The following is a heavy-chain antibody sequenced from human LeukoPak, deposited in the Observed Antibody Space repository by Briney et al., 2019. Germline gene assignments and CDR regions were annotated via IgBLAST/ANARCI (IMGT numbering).Heavy chain of an antibody. V-gene: IGHV3-53*01. CDR2: IYSGGST. Sequence: GGSLRLSCATSGFTFSDSAMTWVRQAPGKGLEWVSVIYSGGSTYYADSVKGRFTISRDNSKNTLYLQMNSLRAEDTAVYYCARLYGVFDYWGQGTLVTVSS. J-gene: IGHJ4*02. CDR1: GFTFSDSA. D-gene: IGHD4-17*01. CDR3: ARLYGVFDY.